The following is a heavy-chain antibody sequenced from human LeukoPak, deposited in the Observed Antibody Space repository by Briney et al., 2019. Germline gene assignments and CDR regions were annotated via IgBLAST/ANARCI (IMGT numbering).Heavy chain of an antibody. CDR2: ITGSTRTT. D-gene: IGHD2-2*01. CDR1: GFIFNSYG. CDR3: AKESLRVLPAATFDY. Sequence: GGSLRLSCAASGFIFNSYGMSWVRQAPGEGLEWVSGITGSTRTTYYADSVKGRFTISRDNAKNMLYLQMNSLRAEDTAVYYCAKESLRVLPAATFDYWGQGTLVTVSS. V-gene: IGHV3-23*01. J-gene: IGHJ4*02.